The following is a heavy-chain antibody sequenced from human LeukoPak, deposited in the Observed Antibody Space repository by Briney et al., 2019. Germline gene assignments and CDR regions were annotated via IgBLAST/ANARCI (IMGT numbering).Heavy chain of an antibody. V-gene: IGHV3-53*01. CDR2: IYSGGNT. J-gene: IGHJ4*02. CDR3: AKARTGTTDY. Sequence: PGGSLRLSCAASGFTVSSNYMSWVRQAPGKGLEWVSVIYSGGNTYYADSVKGRFTISSDNSKNTLYLQMNSLRAEDTAVYYCAKARTGTTDYWGQGTLVTVSS. CDR1: GFTVSSNY. D-gene: IGHD1-7*01.